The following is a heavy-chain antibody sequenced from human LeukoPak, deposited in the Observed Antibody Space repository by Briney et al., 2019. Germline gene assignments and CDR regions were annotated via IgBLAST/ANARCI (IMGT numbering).Heavy chain of an antibody. CDR3: TTGAGDGYNKRHYFDY. Sequence: GGSLRLSCAASGFTFSSHWMSWVRQAPGKGLEWVGRIKSKTDGGTTSYAAPVRGRFSISRDDSKDTLYLQMNSLKTEDTAVYYCTTGAGDGYNKRHYFDYWGQGTLVTVSS. CDR1: GFTFSSHW. J-gene: IGHJ4*02. D-gene: IGHD5-24*01. V-gene: IGHV3-15*01. CDR2: IKSKTDGGTT.